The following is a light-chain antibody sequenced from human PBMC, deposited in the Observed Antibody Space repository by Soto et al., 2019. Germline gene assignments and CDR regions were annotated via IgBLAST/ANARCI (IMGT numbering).Light chain of an antibody. V-gene: IGKV3-20*01. CDR2: GAS. Sequence: EVVLTQSPGPLSLSPWERVTLSCRTSQSINSNFLSWFQQKPGQPPRLLLYGASKRAAGTPDRFSGSGSGTDFTLTISRLEPEDFAVYYCQQYGSSPPLTFGGGTKVDIK. J-gene: IGKJ4*01. CDR3: QQYGSSPPLT. CDR1: QSINSNF.